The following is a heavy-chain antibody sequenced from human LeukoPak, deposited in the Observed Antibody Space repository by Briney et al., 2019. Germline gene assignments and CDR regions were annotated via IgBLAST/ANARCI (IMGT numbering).Heavy chain of an antibody. CDR3: ARGKWRGAFDI. D-gene: IGHD1-26*01. Sequence: SVKVSCKASGGTFSSYAISWVRQAPGQGLEWMGGIIPIFGTANYAQKFQGRVTITTDESTNTAYMEMRSLRSEDTAVYYCARGKWRGAFDIWGQGTMVTVSS. J-gene: IGHJ3*02. CDR1: GGTFSSYA. CDR2: IIPIFGTA. V-gene: IGHV1-69*05.